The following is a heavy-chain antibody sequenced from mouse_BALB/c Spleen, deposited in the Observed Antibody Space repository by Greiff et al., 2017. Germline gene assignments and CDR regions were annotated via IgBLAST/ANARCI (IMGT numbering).Heavy chain of an antibody. CDR2: ISSGSSTI. Sequence: EVQLVESGGGLVQPGGSRKLSCAASGFTFSSFGMHWVRQAPEKGLEWVAYISSGSSTIYYADTVKGRFTISRDNPKNTLFLQMTSRRSEDTAMYYCARTGWDRDFDYWGQGTTLTVSS. CDR1: GFTFSSFG. D-gene: IGHD3-3*01. CDR3: ARTGWDRDFDY. V-gene: IGHV5-17*02. J-gene: IGHJ2*01.